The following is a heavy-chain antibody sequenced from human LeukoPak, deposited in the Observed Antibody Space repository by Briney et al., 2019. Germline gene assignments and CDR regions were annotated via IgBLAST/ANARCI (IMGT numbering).Heavy chain of an antibody. D-gene: IGHD3-16*02. J-gene: IGHJ4*02. CDR2: INPNSGGT. CDR1: GYTFTGYY. CDR3: AVSYRLFEYYFDY. Sequence: ASVKVSCKASGYTFTGYYMHWVRQAPGQGLEWMGWINPNSGGTNYAQKFQGRVTMTRDTSISTAYMELSRLRSDDTAVYYCAVSYRLFEYYFDYWGQGTLVTVSS. V-gene: IGHV1-2*02.